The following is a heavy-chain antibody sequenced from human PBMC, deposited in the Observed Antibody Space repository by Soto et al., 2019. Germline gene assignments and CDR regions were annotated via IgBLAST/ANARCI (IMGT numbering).Heavy chain of an antibody. D-gene: IGHD6-19*01. J-gene: IGHJ4*02. CDR2: IYYNGDT. Sequence: SETLSLTCTVSGGSMSSNYWSWIRQPPGKGLEWIGYIYYNGDTDYNPSLKSRVTISVDRPKNQFSLELTSATAADTAVYYCARDAGYASGWPFFDFWGQGALVTVSS. CDR3: ARDAGYASGWPFFDF. CDR1: GGSMSSNY. V-gene: IGHV4-59*01.